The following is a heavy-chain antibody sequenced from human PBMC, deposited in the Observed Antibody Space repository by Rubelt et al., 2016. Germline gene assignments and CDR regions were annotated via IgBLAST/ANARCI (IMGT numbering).Heavy chain of an antibody. CDR1: GFTFNTCA. CDR2: ISWNSGSI. V-gene: IGHV3-9*01. D-gene: IGHD3-16*01. CDR3: ARSAFIYVWPPGYFDY. J-gene: IGHJ4*02. Sequence: GFTFNTCAMHWVRQAPGKGLEWVSGISWNSGSIGYADSVKGRFTISRDNAKNSLHLQMNSLRDEDTAVYYCARSAFIYVWPPGYFDYWGQGTLVTVSS.